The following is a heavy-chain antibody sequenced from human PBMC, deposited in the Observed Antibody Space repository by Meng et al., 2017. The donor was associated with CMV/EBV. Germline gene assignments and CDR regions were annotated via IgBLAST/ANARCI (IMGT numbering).Heavy chain of an antibody. Sequence: GESLKISCAASGFTFSSYWMHWVRQAPGKGLVWVSRINSDGSSTSYADSVKGRFTISRDNAKNTLYLQMNSLRAEDTAVYYCARYNYYYGMDVWGQGTTVTVSS. CDR2: INSDGSST. V-gene: IGHV3-74*01. J-gene: IGHJ6*02. CDR1: GFTFSSYW. CDR3: ARYNYYYGMDV.